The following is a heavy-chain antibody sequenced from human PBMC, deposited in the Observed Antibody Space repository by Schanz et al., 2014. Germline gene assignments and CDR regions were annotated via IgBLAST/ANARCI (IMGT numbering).Heavy chain of an antibody. CDR1: GGTFSSFG. Sequence: VQLEQSGAEVKKPGSSVKVSCKASGGTFSSFGINWVRQAPGQGLEWMGRIIPSLGLAKYEQKFQDKVTITADTSTTTAYMELSGPRSEDTAVYYCARDRLECGAECYSVEVFEIWGQGTLVIVSA. CDR3: ARDRLECGAECYSVEVFEI. D-gene: IGHD2-21*01. J-gene: IGHJ4*02. CDR2: IIPSLGLA. V-gene: IGHV1-69*04.